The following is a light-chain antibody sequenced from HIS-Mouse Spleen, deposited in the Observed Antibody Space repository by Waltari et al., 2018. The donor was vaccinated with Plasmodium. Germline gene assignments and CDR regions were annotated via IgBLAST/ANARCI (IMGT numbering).Light chain of an antibody. CDR2: GAS. V-gene: IGKV3-20*01. CDR3: QQYGSSRGLT. J-gene: IGKJ4*01. CDR1: QSVSSSY. Sequence: EIVLTQSPGTLSLSPGERATISCRASQSVSSSYLAWYQQKPGQAPRLLIDGASSRATGIPDRFSGSGSGTDFTLTISRLEPEDFAVYYCQQYGSSRGLTFGGGTKVEIK.